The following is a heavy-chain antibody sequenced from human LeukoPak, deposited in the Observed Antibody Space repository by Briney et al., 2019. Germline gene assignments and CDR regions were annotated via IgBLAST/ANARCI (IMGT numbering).Heavy chain of an antibody. CDR2: IYHSGST. V-gene: IGHV4-38-2*02. CDR1: GYSISSGYY. CDR3: ARGGKGIRLGFDY. Sequence: SETLSLTCTVSGYSISSGYYWGWIRQPPGKGLEWIGSIYHSGSTYYNPSLKGRVTISVDTSKNQFSLKLSSVTAADTAVYYCARGGKGIRLGFDYWGQGTLVTVSS. D-gene: IGHD6-25*01. J-gene: IGHJ4*02.